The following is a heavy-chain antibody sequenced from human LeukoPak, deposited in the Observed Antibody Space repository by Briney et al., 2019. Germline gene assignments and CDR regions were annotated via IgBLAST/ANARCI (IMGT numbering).Heavy chain of an antibody. CDR3: ARVGGDSSGWYHYGMDV. Sequence: GASVKVSCKASGYTFTSYGISWVREAPGQELEWMGWISAYNGNTNYAQKLQGRVTMTTDTSTSTAYMELRSLRSDDTAVYHCARVGGDSSGWYHYGMDVWGQGTTVTVSS. CDR2: ISAYNGNT. D-gene: IGHD6-19*01. CDR1: GYTFTSYG. V-gene: IGHV1-18*01. J-gene: IGHJ6*02.